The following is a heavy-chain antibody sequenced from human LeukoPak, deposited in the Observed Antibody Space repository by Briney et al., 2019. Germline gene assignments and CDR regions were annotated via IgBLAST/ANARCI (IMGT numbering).Heavy chain of an antibody. CDR2: ISSDGNGK. CDR1: GFSFSTYA. CDR3: AKDGPFSIAAAATCSQIDY. D-gene: IGHD6-13*01. J-gene: IGHJ4*02. V-gene: IGHV3-30*18. Sequence: QPGGSLRLSCAASGFSFSTYAMHWVRQAPGKGLEWVTVISSDGNGKYYVDSVKGRFTISRDNSKNTLYLQMNSLRPDDTAVYYCAKDGPFSIAAAATCSQIDYWGQGTLVTVSS.